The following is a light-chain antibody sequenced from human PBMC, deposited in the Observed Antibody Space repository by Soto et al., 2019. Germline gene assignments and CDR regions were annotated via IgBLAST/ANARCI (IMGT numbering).Light chain of an antibody. CDR1: SSNVGTYNL. CDR2: DVS. CDR3: SSYTTSNTQV. Sequence: QSALTQPASVSGSPGQSITISCTGTSSNVGTYNLVSWYQHRPGKAPKLMIYDVSYRPSGVSNRFSGSQSANKASLTISGHQAEDEADYYYSSYTTSNTQVFGGGTKLTVL. V-gene: IGLV2-14*01. J-gene: IGLJ3*02.